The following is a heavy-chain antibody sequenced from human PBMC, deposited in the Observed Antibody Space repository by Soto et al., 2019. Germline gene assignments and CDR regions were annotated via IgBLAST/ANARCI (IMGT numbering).Heavy chain of an antibody. CDR3: AKSYYCSGGSCYWYFDY. CDR2: ISGSGGST. V-gene: IGHV3-23*01. CDR1: GFTFSSYA. Sequence: GGSLRLSCAASGFTFSSYAMGWVRQAPGKGLEWVSAISGSGGSTYYADSVKGRFTISRDNSKNTLYLQMNSLRAEDTAVYYCAKSYYCSGGSCYWYFDYWGQGTLVTVSS. J-gene: IGHJ4*02. D-gene: IGHD2-15*01.